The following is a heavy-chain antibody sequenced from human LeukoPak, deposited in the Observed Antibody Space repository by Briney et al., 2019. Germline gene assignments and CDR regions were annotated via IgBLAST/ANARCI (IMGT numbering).Heavy chain of an antibody. J-gene: IGHJ4*02. V-gene: IGHV3-48*03. CDR3: ARAPGYYGSGSYDY. CDR1: GFTFSGYD. D-gene: IGHD3-10*01. Sequence: GGSLRLSCAASGFTFSGYDMNWVRQAPGKGLEWVSYISGSASTIYYADSVKGRFTISRDNAKNSLYLQMNSLRAEDTAVYYCARAPGYYGSGSYDYWGQGTLVTVSS. CDR2: ISGSASTI.